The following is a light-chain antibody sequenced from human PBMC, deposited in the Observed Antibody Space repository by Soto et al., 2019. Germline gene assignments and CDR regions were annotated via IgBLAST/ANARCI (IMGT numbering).Light chain of an antibody. Sequence: EIVMTQSPATLSVSPGERATLSCSASQSVSSNLAWYQQKPGQAPRLLIYGAYTRATGIPARFSGSGSGTEFTLTISSLQSEDFAFYYCQQYNNCPYPFGQGTKLEIK. CDR1: QSVSSN. CDR3: QQYNNCPYP. J-gene: IGKJ2*01. V-gene: IGKV3-15*01. CDR2: GAY.